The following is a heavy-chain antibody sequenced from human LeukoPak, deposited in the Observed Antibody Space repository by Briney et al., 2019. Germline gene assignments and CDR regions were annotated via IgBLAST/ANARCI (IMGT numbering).Heavy chain of an antibody. CDR1: GFTFSSYS. J-gene: IGHJ4*02. CDR3: ASQQLWTY. V-gene: IGHV3-21*01. D-gene: IGHD5-18*01. CDR2: ISSSSSYI. Sequence: GGSLRLTCAASGFTFSSYSMNWVRQAPGKGLEWVSSISSSSSYIYYADSVKGRLTISRDNAKNSLYLQMNSLRAEDTAVYYCASQQLWTYWGQGTLVTVSS.